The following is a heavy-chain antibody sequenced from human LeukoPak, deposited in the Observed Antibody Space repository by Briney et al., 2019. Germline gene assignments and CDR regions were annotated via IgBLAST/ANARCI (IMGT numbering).Heavy chain of an antibody. V-gene: IGHV3-74*01. CDR1: GFTFSAYW. Sequence: GGSLRLSCAASGFTFSAYWMHWVRQAPGKGLVWVSRSKGDGSGAIYADSVKGRFTISRDNAKNTLYLEMKSLRAEDTAVYYCARDGRVKGYSSSSFDSWGQGTLVTVSS. CDR3: ARDGRVKGYSSSSFDS. D-gene: IGHD6-6*01. CDR2: SKGDGSGA. J-gene: IGHJ4*02.